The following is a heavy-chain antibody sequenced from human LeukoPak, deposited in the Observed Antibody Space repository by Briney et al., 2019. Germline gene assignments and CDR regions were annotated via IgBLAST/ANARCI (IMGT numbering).Heavy chain of an antibody. V-gene: IGHV4-59*01. CDR3: ARGAIEWELLPGFDP. CDR2: IYYSGST. D-gene: IGHD1-26*01. J-gene: IGHJ5*02. CDR1: GGSISSYY. Sequence: KASETLSLTCTVSGGSISSYYWSWIRQPPGKGLDWIGYIYYSGSTNYNPSLKSRVTISVDTSKNQFSLKLSSVTAADTAVYYCARGAIEWELLPGFDPWGQGTLVTVSS.